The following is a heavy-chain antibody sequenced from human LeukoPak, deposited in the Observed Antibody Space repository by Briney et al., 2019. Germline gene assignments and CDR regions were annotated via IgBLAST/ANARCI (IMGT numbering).Heavy chain of an antibody. J-gene: IGHJ4*02. CDR2: ISSSSSYI. D-gene: IGHD4-17*01. CDR1: GFTFSSYS. CDR3: AKETTVRNEGVFDY. Sequence: GGSLRLSCAASGFTFSSYSMNWVRQAPGKGLEWVSSISSSSSYIYYADSVKGRFTISRDNAKNSLYLQMNSLRAEDTAVYYCAKETTVRNEGVFDYWGQGTLVTVSS. V-gene: IGHV3-21*01.